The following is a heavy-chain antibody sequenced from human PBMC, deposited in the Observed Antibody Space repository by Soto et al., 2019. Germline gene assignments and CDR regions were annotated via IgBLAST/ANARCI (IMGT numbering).Heavy chain of an antibody. CDR2: INHSGST. D-gene: IGHD3-3*01. J-gene: IGHJ4*02. CDR1: GGSFRGYY. V-gene: IGHV4-34*01. CDR3: ARGLTIFGVARIDY. Sequence: SETLSLTCAVYGGSFRGYYWSWIREPRGKGLEWIGEINHSGSTNYNPSLKSRVTISVDTSKNQFSLKLSSVTAADTAVYYCARGLTIFGVARIDYWGQGTLVTVSS.